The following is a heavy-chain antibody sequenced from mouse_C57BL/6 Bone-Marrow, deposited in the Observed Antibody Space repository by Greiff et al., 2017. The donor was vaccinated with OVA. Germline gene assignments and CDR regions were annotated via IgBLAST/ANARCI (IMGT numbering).Heavy chain of an antibody. CDR3: TNESSGAWFAY. CDR2: IDPENGDT. CDR1: GFNIKDDY. Sequence: EVKVVESGAELVRPGASVKLSCTASGFNIKDDYMHWVKQRPEQGLEWIGWIDPENGDTEYASKFQGKATRTADTSSNTAYLQLSSLTSEDTAVYYCTNESSGAWFAYWGQGTLVTVSA. D-gene: IGHD3-2*02. J-gene: IGHJ3*01. V-gene: IGHV14-4*01.